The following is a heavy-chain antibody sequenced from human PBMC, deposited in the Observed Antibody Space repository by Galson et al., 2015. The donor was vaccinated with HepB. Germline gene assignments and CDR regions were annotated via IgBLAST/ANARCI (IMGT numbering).Heavy chain of an antibody. J-gene: IGHJ2*01. CDR2: INHSGST. Sequence: ETLSLTCAVYGGSFSGYYWSWIRQPPGKGLEWIGEINHSGSTNYNPSLKSRVTISVDTSKNQFSLKLSSVTAADTAVYYCAEGGGYCSGGSCYEDWYVDLWGRGTLVTVSS. CDR3: AEGGGYCSGGSCYEDWYVDL. CDR1: GGSFSGYY. V-gene: IGHV4-34*01. D-gene: IGHD2-15*01.